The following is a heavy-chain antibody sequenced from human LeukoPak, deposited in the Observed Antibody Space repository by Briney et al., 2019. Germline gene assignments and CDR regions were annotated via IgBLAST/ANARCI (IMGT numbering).Heavy chain of an antibody. V-gene: IGHV1-3*01. D-gene: IGHD4-17*01. CDR1: GYTFTSYG. J-gene: IGHJ4*02. CDR2: INAGNGNT. CDR3: ARGVLSGDLDY. Sequence: ASVKVSCKASGYTFTSYGISWVRQAPGQRLEWMGWINAGNGNTKYSQKFQGRVTITRDTSASTACMELSSLRSEDTAVYYCARGVLSGDLDYWGQGTLVTVSS.